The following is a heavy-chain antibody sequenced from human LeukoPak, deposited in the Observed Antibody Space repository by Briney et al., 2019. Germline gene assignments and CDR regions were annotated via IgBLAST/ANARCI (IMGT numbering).Heavy chain of an antibody. CDR1: EFTFSSYA. CDR2: ISGSGTST. V-gene: IGHV3-23*01. Sequence: GGSLRLSCAASEFTFSSYALSWVRQAPGKGLEWVSAISGSGTSTYYADSVKGRFTISRDNSKNTLYLQMNSLRAEDTAVYYCAKGRGIYGSGSYSNFDYWGQGTLVTVSS. CDR3: AKGRGIYGSGSYSNFDY. D-gene: IGHD3-10*01. J-gene: IGHJ4*02.